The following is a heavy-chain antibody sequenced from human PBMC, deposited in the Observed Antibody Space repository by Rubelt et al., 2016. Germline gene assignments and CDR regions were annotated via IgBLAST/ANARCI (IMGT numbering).Heavy chain of an antibody. D-gene: IGHD3-10*01. Sequence: WVAVISYDGSNKYYADSVKSRFTISRDNSKNTLYLQMNSLRAEDTAVYYCARHNYYGSGFILVRAFDIWGQGTMVTVSS. CDR3: ARHNYYGSGFILVRAFDI. CDR2: ISYDGSNK. J-gene: IGHJ3*02. V-gene: IGHV3-30*01.